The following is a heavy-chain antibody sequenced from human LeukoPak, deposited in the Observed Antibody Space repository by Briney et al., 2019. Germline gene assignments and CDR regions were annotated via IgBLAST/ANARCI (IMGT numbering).Heavy chain of an antibody. CDR1: GFTVSSNY. J-gene: IGHJ4*02. Sequence: PGGSLRLSCAASGFTVSSNYMSWVRQAPGKGLEWVSSISSSHYIYYADSVKGRFTISRDNGKNSLDLQMNSLRADDTAVYYCARDTLGEGEDANYAVYYFDYWGQGTMVTVSS. V-gene: IGHV3-69-1*02. CDR3: ARDTLGEGEDANYAVYYFDY. CDR2: ISSSHYI. D-gene: IGHD4/OR15-4a*01.